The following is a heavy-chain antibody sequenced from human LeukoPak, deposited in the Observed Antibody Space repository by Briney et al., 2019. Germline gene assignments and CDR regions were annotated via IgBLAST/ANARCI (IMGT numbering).Heavy chain of an antibody. V-gene: IGHV4-61*02. Sequence: PSQTLSLTCTVSVRSISSDNYYWPWVRQPAGKGLQWIERIYTSGSTNYNPSLKNRVTISVNTSKNQFSLKLNSVTAADTAVYYCARGSGRYTYDCFDYWGQGTLVTVSS. D-gene: IGHD1-26*01. J-gene: IGHJ4*02. CDR1: VRSISSDNYY. CDR2: IYTSGST. CDR3: ARGSGRYTYDCFDY.